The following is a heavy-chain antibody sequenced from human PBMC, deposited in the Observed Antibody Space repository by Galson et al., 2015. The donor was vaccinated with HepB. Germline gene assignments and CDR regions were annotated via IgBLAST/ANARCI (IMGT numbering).Heavy chain of an antibody. D-gene: IGHD6-25*01. J-gene: IGHJ4*02. Sequence: SLRLSCAASGLSVSTSYLAWVRQAPGKGLEWASIIYVGGNTYYADSVKGRFTISRDNAKNSLYLQMNSLRAEDTVVYYCARAAGIAAAGYFDHWGQGVLVIVSS. V-gene: IGHV3-53*01. CDR3: ARAAGIAAAGYFDH. CDR1: GLSVSTSY. CDR2: IYVGGNT.